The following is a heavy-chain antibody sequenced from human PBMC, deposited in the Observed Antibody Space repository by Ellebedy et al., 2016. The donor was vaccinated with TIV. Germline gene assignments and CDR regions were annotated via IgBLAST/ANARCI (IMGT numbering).Heavy chain of an antibody. CDR1: GYTLTELS. CDR3: ARAYYYDSSGYYPNWFDP. CDR2: FDPEDGET. Sequence: ASVKVSXKVSGYTLTELSMHWVRQAPGKGLEWMGGFDPEDGETIYAQKFQGRVTMTEDTSTDTAYMELSSLRSEDTAVYYCARAYYYDSSGYYPNWFDPWGQGTLVSVSS. V-gene: IGHV1-24*01. D-gene: IGHD3-22*01. J-gene: IGHJ5*02.